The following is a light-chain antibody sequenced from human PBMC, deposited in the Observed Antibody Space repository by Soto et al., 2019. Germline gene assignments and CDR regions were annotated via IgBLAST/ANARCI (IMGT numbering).Light chain of an antibody. CDR1: NSDIGSYKY. V-gene: IGLV2-14*01. CDR2: EVR. J-gene: IGLJ1*01. CDR3: SSYTTSGTPYV. Sequence: QSALTQPASVSGSPGQSITISCAGSNSDIGSYKYVSWFQQHPGNAPKLIIPEVRDRPSGVSTRFSGSKSGNTASLTISGLQPEDEADYYCSSYTTSGTPYVFGTGTKLTVL.